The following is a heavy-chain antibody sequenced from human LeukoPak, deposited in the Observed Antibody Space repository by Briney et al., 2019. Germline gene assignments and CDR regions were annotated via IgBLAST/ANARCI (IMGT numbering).Heavy chain of an antibody. Sequence: GGSLRLSCAASGLTFGTYAMNWVRQGPGKGLEWVSGILASGSTTYYADSVKGRFTISRDNSKNTLYLQMNSLRAEDTAIYYCAKDRVPDGRWNFDFWGQGTLVTVSS. CDR1: GLTFGTYA. D-gene: IGHD1-1*01. CDR2: ILASGSTT. V-gene: IGHV3-23*01. J-gene: IGHJ4*02. CDR3: AKDRVPDGRWNFDF.